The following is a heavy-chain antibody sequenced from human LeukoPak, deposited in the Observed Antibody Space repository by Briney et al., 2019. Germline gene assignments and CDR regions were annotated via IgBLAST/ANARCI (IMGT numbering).Heavy chain of an antibody. D-gene: IGHD3-10*01. V-gene: IGHV3-48*03. J-gene: IGHJ6*02. CDR3: ARDTMVRGESYYGMDV. CDR1: GFTFSSYE. Sequence: GGSLRLSCAASGFTFSSYEMNWVRQAPGKGLEWVSYISSSGSTIYYADSVKGRFTISRDNAKNSLYLQMNSLRAEDTAVYYCARDTMVRGESYYGMDVWGQGTTVTVSS. CDR2: ISSSGSTI.